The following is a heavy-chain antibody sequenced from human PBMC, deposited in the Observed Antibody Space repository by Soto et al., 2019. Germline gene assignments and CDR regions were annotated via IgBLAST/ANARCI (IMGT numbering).Heavy chain of an antibody. CDR3: ARGAGTATILYRFDP. D-gene: IGHD2-15*01. J-gene: IGHJ5*02. Sequence: QVQLVQSGAEVKKPGASVKVSCKASGYTFSSFPISWVRQAPGQGLEWMGSIRTYNGDTNYAQKLQGRITMTTDTSTNTAYMELRSLRSDDTAVYYCARGAGTATILYRFDPWGPGTLVTVSS. CDR1: GYTFSSFP. CDR2: IRTYNGDT. V-gene: IGHV1-18*01.